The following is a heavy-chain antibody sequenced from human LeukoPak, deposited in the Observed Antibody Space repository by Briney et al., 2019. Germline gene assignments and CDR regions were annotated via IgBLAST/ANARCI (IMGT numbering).Heavy chain of an antibody. CDR2: ISAYNGNT. CDR1: GYTFTSYG. Sequence: GASVKVSCKASGYTFTSYGISWVRQAPGQGLEWMGWISAYNGNTNYAQKLQGRVTMTTDTSTSTAYMELRSLRSDDTAVYYCARVGRDYGSGGYYLVDYWGQGTLVTVSS. J-gene: IGHJ4*02. CDR3: ARVGRDYGSGGYYLVDY. V-gene: IGHV1-18*01. D-gene: IGHD3-10*01.